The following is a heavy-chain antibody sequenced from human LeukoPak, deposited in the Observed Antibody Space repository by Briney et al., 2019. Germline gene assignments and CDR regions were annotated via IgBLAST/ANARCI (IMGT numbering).Heavy chain of an antibody. Sequence: GGSLKLSCAASGFTFSSYGMHWVRQAPGKGLEWVAVISYDGSNKYYADSVKGRFTISRDNSKNTLYLQMNSLRAEDTAVYYCAKDNDWGSTYFDYWGQGTLVTVSS. J-gene: IGHJ4*02. CDR1: GFTFSSYG. V-gene: IGHV3-30*18. CDR2: ISYDGSNK. D-gene: IGHD2-2*01. CDR3: AKDNDWGSTYFDY.